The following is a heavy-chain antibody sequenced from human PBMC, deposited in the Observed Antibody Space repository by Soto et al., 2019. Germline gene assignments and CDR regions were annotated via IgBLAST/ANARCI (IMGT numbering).Heavy chain of an antibody. CDR3: ARDRITMVRGVIRGANWFDP. CDR1: GYTFTSYA. V-gene: IGHV1-3*01. CDR2: INAGNGNT. J-gene: IGHJ5*02. D-gene: IGHD3-10*01. Sequence: QVQLVQSGAEVKKPGASVKVSCKASGYTFTSYAMHWVRQAPGQRLEWMGWINAGNGNTKYSQKFQGRVTITRDTAASTAYMELGSLRSEDTAVYYCARDRITMVRGVIRGANWFDPWGQGTLVTVSS.